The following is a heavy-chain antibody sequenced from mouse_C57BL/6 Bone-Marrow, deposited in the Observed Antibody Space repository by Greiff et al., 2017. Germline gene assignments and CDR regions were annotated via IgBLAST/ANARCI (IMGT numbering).Heavy chain of an antibody. D-gene: IGHD2-3*01. CDR1: GYTFTSYW. CDR3: ARCDGYYDY. V-gene: IGHV1-72*01. CDR2: LDPNSVGT. J-gene: IGHJ2*01. Sequence: QVQLQQPGAELVKPGASVKLSCKASGYTFTSYWMHWVKQRPGRGLEWFGRLDPNSVGTKSNEKFKSKATLTVDKPSSTAYMQLSSLTSEDSAVYYCARCDGYYDYWGQGTTLTVSS.